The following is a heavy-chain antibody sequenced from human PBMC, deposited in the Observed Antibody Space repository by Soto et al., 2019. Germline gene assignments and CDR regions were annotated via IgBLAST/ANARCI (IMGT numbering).Heavy chain of an antibody. D-gene: IGHD6-25*01. Sequence: SETLSLTCTVSGGSVSRDSNFWSWIRQPPGKGLEWIGYIYYSGPSRYNPSLESRVTISIDSPKNQVSLTLTSVTAADTAVYYCARGYSRYAHWGRGTLVTVSS. J-gene: IGHJ4*02. CDR2: IYYSGPS. V-gene: IGHV4-61*01. CDR3: ARGYSRYAH. CDR1: GGSVSRDSNF.